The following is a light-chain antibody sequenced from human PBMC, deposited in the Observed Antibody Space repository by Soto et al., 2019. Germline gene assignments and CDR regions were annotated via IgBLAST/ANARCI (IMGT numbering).Light chain of an antibody. CDR1: SGHSTYI. J-gene: IGLJ2*01. CDR3: ETWYRNSLI. V-gene: IGLV4-60*03. Sequence: QPVLTQSSSASASLGSSVKLTCTLSSGHSTYIISWHQHQPGKAPRYLMKLEGSGNYNKGSGDPDRFSGSSSGADRYLIISNLQSEDEADYYCETWYRNSLIFGGGTKLTVL. CDR2: LEGSGNY.